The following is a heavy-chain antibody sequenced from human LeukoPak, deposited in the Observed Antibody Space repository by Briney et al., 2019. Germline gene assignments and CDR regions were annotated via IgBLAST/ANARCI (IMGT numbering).Heavy chain of an antibody. J-gene: IGHJ4*02. CDR2: IYSGGST. CDR3: ARGFEFGYCSSTSCSTGL. CDR1: GFTVSSNY. V-gene: IGHV3-66*01. Sequence: GGSLRLSCAASGFTVSSNYMSWVRQAPGKGLEWVSVIYSGGSTYYADSVKGRFTISRDNSKNTLYLQVNSLRAEVAAVYYCARGFEFGYCSSTSCSTGLWGQGTLVTVSS. D-gene: IGHD2-2*03.